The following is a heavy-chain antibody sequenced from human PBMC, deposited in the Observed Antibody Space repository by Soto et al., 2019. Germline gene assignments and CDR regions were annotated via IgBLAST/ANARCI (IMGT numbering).Heavy chain of an antibody. J-gene: IGHJ3*02. CDR1: GRSISSYY. Sequence: PSESLSLTCTVAGRSISSYYWSWIRQPPGKGLEWIGYIYYSGSTNYNPSLKSRVTISVDTSKNQFSLKLSSVTAADTAVYYCARHTHRGTIAAAGPDAFDIWGQGTMVTVSS. V-gene: IGHV4-59*08. CDR3: ARHTHRGTIAAAGPDAFDI. D-gene: IGHD6-13*01. CDR2: IYYSGST.